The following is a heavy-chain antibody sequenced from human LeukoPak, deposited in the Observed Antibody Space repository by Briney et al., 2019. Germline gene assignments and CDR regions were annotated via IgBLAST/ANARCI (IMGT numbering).Heavy chain of an antibody. D-gene: IGHD3-10*01. CDR3: AKGGPGYYATLGKIDY. Sequence: GGSLRLSCAASGFTFSSYAMSWVRQAPGKGLEWVSAISGSGGSTYYADSVKGRFTISRDNSKNTLYLQMNSLRAEDTAVYYCAKGGPGYYATLGKIDYWGQGTLVTVSS. J-gene: IGHJ4*02. CDR2: ISGSGGST. V-gene: IGHV3-23*01. CDR1: GFTFSSYA.